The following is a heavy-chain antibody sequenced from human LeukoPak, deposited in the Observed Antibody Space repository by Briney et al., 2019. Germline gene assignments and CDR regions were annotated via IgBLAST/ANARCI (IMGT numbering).Heavy chain of an antibody. CDR3: ARDVYGDGYNSFDY. D-gene: IGHD5-24*01. J-gene: IGHJ4*02. CDR2: IYSGGYSGGGP. V-gene: IGHV3-66*01. Sequence: GGSLRLSCAVSGFIVSSNHMNWVRRAPGKGLEWVSVIYSGGYSGGGPFYADSVKGRFTTSSDSSKNTLFLQMNSLRAEDTAVYYCARDVYGDGYNSFDYWGLGILVTVSS. CDR1: GFIVSSNH.